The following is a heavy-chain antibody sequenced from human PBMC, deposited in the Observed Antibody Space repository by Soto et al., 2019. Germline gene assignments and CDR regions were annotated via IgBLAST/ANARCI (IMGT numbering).Heavy chain of an antibody. CDR3: ARGGVSTRTFDY. J-gene: IGHJ4*02. CDR2: IYPSDSDT. D-gene: IGHD3-3*01. V-gene: IGHV5-51*01. Sequence: GESLKISCKGSGYNFAGSWIAWVRQMPGKGLELMGIIYPSDSDTRYRPSFQGQVTISADKSISSAYLQWSSLRASDTAMYYCARGGVSTRTFDYWGQGTPVTVSS. CDR1: GYNFAGSW.